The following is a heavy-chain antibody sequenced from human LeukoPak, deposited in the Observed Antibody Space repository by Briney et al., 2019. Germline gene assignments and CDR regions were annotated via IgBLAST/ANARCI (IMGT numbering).Heavy chain of an antibody. CDR2: INHSGST. CDR3: ARCYYGSGSYYLPDY. V-gene: IGHV4-34*01. Sequence: SETLSLTCTVSGGAINSYHWTWIRQPPGKGLEWIGEINHSGSTNYNPSLKSRVTISVDTSKNQFSLKLSSVTAADTAVYYCARCYYGSGSYYLPDYWGQGTLVTVSS. CDR1: GGAINSYH. D-gene: IGHD3-10*01. J-gene: IGHJ4*02.